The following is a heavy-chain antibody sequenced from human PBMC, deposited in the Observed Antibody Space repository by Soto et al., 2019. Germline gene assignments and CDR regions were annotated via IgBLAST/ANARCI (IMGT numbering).Heavy chain of an antibody. Sequence: QLQLQESGSGLVKPSQTLSLTCAVSGGSISSGGYSWSWIRQPPGKGLEWIGYIYHSGSTYYNPSLKSRVTISVHRSKTQFSLKLSSVTAADTAGYYCATAGGLGAVAADSWGQGTLVTVSS. CDR1: GGSISSGGYS. J-gene: IGHJ4*02. D-gene: IGHD6-19*01. V-gene: IGHV4-30-2*01. CDR3: ATAGGLGAVAADS. CDR2: IYHSGST.